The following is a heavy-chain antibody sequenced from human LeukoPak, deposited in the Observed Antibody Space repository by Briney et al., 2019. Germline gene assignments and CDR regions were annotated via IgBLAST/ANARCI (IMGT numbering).Heavy chain of an antibody. CDR3: AREWSGKQPLDY. CDR2: INHSGST. J-gene: IGHJ4*02. D-gene: IGHD3-3*01. V-gene: IGHV4-34*01. Sequence: SETLSLTCAVYGGSFSGYYWSWIRQPPGKGLEWIGEINHSGSTNYNPSLKSRVTISVDTSKNQFSLKLSSVTAADTAVYYRAREWSGKQPLDYWGQGTLVTVSS. CDR1: GGSFSGYY.